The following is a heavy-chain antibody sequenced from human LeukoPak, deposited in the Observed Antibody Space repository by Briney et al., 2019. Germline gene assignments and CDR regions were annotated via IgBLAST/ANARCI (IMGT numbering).Heavy chain of an antibody. V-gene: IGHV4-59*08. Sequence: IAYIYYSGSTNYNPSLKSRVTISVDTSKNQFSLKLSSVTAADTAVYYCARGYSSSWYYFDYWGQGTLVTVSS. J-gene: IGHJ4*02. CDR3: ARGYSSSWYYFDY. CDR2: IYYSGST. D-gene: IGHD6-13*01.